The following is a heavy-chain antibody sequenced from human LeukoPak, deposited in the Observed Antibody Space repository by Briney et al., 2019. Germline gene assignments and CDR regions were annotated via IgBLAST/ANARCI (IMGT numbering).Heavy chain of an antibody. J-gene: IGHJ5*02. CDR3: ARKAIVAAGINWFDP. V-gene: IGHV1-8*01. Sequence: VASVTVSCKASGYTFSTYDINWVRQATGQGLEWMGWMNPNSGNTGYAQKFQGRVTMTRNTSTSTAYMEPSGLRSEDTAVYYCARKAIVAAGINWFDPWGQGTLVTVSS. D-gene: IGHD6-13*01. CDR1: GYTFSTYD. CDR2: MNPNSGNT.